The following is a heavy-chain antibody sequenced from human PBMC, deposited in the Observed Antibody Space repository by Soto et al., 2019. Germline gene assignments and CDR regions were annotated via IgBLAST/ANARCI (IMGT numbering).Heavy chain of an antibody. CDR2: IGGDNINS. V-gene: IGHV1-18*01. CDR3: GREGQQLAQEKFYQFNGMDV. CDR1: GFTFSDYG. Sequence: QVQLVQSGAEVKKPGASVKVSCKASGFTFSDYGLSWVRQAPGQPLEWMGWIGGDNINSKYSQTFQRRLTMTTDTSTATASMERRSLTSDDTAVYYCGREGQQLAQEKFYQFNGMDVWGQGTTVTVSS. D-gene: IGHD6-13*01. J-gene: IGHJ6*02.